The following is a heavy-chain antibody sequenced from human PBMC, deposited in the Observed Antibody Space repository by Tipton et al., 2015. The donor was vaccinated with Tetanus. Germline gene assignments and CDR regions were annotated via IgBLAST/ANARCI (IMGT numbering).Heavy chain of an antibody. CDR3: ARANYDSSKKGPFDS. CDR2: IYYSGAT. Sequence: LRLSCTVSGASVRSLNHYWSWLRQPPGKPLEWISDIYYSGATEYNPSLQSRVTTSLHASQRQFSLKLTSVTAADTAVYYCARANYDSSKKGPFDSWGQGSLVIVSS. D-gene: IGHD1-7*01. V-gene: IGHV4-61*01. CDR1: GASVRSLNHY. J-gene: IGHJ4*02.